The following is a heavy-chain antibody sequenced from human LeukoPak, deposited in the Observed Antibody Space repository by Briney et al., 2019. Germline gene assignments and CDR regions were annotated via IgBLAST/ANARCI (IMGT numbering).Heavy chain of an antibody. J-gene: IGHJ5*02. CDR1: GYSFTSYW. CDR2: IYPGDSDT. V-gene: IGHV5-51*01. CDR3: ARGAPNCSGGSCYYNWFDP. Sequence: GESLKISCKGSGYSFTSYWIGWVRQMPGKGLEWMGIIYPGDSDTRYSPSFQGQVTISADKSISTAYLQWSSLKALDTAMYYCARGAPNCSGGSCYYNWFDPWGQGTLVTVSS. D-gene: IGHD2-15*01.